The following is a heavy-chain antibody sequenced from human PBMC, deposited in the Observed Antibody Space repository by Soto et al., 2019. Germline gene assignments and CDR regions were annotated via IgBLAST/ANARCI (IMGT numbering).Heavy chain of an antibody. Sequence: GASVKVSCKASGYTFISYGISCVRQAPGQVLEWMGWISANNGNTNYAQKFQGRVTMTTDTSTSTANMELRSLRSDDTAVYYCARVIDYGDHYYYGMDVWGQGTTVTVSS. CDR3: ARVIDYGDHYYYGMDV. V-gene: IGHV1-18*04. J-gene: IGHJ6*02. CDR2: ISANNGNT. CDR1: GYTFISYG. D-gene: IGHD4-17*01.